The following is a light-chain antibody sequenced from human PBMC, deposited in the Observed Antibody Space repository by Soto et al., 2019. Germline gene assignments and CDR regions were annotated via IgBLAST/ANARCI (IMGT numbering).Light chain of an antibody. V-gene: IGKV1-5*03. J-gene: IGKJ1*01. CDR3: QQYNGYRWT. Sequence: DIQMTQSPSTLSASVGDRVTITCRASQSISSWLAWYQQKPGKAPKLLIYKASSLESGVPSRFSGSGSGTEFTLTISSLQPDDFATYYCQQYNGYRWTFGQGTKGDIK. CDR1: QSISSW. CDR2: KAS.